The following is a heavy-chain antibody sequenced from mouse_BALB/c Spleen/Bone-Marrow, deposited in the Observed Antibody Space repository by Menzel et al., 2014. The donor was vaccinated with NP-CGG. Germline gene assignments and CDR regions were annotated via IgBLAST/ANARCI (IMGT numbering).Heavy chain of an antibody. CDR3: ARNAYYAMDY. Sequence: EVKLVESGGGLVQPGGTPKLSWAASGFDFSKFWMRRVRQAPGKGPEWIGEINPDSSTINYTPSLKDKYVISRDNAKNTLYLQMSKMRSEDAALYYCARNAYYAMDYWGQGTSVTVSS. V-gene: IGHV4-1*02. CDR1: GFDFSKFW. J-gene: IGHJ4*01. CDR2: INPDSSTI.